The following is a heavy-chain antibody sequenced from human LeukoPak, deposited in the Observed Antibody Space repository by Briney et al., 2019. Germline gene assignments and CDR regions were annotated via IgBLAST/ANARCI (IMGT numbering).Heavy chain of an antibody. Sequence: PSETPSLTCAVYGGSFSGYYWSWIRQPPGKGLEWIGEINHSGSTNYNPSLKSRVTISVDTSKNQFSLKLSSVTAADTAVYYCARVYLDPYCSSTSCYGYYFDYWGQGTLVTVSS. CDR2: INHSGST. V-gene: IGHV4-34*01. D-gene: IGHD2-2*01. CDR3: ARVYLDPYCSSTSCYGYYFDY. CDR1: GGSFSGYY. J-gene: IGHJ4*02.